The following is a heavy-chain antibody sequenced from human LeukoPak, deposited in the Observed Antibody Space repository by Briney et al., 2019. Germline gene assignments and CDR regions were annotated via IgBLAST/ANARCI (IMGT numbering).Heavy chain of an antibody. D-gene: IGHD6-6*01. V-gene: IGHV1-2*02. CDR3: ASYPRYSSSPPFDY. Sequence: ASVKVSCKASGHTFTGYYMHWVRQAPGQGFEWMGWINPNTGDTNYAQKFQGRVTMTRDTTISAAFMELTRLTSDDTAVYYCASYPRYSSSPPFDYWGQGTLVTVSS. J-gene: IGHJ4*02. CDR2: INPNTGDT. CDR1: GHTFTGYY.